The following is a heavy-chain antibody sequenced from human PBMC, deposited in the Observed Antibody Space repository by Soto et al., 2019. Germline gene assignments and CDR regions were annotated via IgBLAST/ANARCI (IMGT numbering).Heavy chain of an antibody. CDR3: AKDSGYSGYDYPGWFDP. Sequence: GGSLRLSCAASGFTFSSYAMSWVRQAPGKGLEWVSAISGSGGSTYYADSVKGRFTISRDNSKNTLYLQMNSLRAEDTAVYYCAKDSGYSGYDYPGWFDPWGQGTLVTVSS. J-gene: IGHJ5*02. CDR2: ISGSGGST. CDR1: GFTFSSYA. D-gene: IGHD5-12*01. V-gene: IGHV3-23*01.